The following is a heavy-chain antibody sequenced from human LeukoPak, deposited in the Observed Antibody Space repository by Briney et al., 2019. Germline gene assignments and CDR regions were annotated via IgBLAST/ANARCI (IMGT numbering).Heavy chain of an antibody. Sequence: ASVKVSCKASGYTFTSYYMHWVRQAPGQGLEWMGIINPSGGSTSYAQKFQGRVTMTRDTSTSTAYMELSSLRSEDTAVYYCARVPFLNYYDSSGFHRYYFDYWGQGTLVTVSS. D-gene: IGHD3-22*01. CDR2: INPSGGST. J-gene: IGHJ4*02. V-gene: IGHV1-46*01. CDR3: ARVPFLNYYDSSGFHRYYFDY. CDR1: GYTFTSYY.